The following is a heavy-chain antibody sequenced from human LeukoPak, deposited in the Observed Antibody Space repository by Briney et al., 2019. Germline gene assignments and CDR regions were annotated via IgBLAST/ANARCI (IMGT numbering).Heavy chain of an antibody. CDR3: ASRGDHGGFDY. J-gene: IGHJ4*02. CDR2: IIPIFCTA. V-gene: IGHV1-69*13. Sequence: ASVKVSCKASGGTFSSYAISWVRQAPGQGLEWMGGIIPIFCTANYAQKFQGRVTITADESTSTAYMELSSLRSEDTAVYYCASRGDHGGFDYWGQGTLVTVSS. CDR1: GGTFSSYA. D-gene: IGHD3-16*01.